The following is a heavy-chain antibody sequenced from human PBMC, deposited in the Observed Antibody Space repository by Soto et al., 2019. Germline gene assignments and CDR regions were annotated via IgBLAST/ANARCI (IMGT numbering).Heavy chain of an antibody. CDR1: VFTFSSYG. CDR3: ARDPSPYTSGWYGIDF. CDR2: ISYDGSNK. J-gene: IGHJ4*01. Sequence: GGSLRLSCAASVFTFSSYGMHWVRQAPGKGLEWVAVISYDGSNKYYADSVKGRFTISRDNSKNTLFLQMSSLTADDSAVYYCARDPSPYTSGWYGIDFWGLGTLVTVSS. D-gene: IGHD6-19*01. V-gene: IGHV3-30*03.